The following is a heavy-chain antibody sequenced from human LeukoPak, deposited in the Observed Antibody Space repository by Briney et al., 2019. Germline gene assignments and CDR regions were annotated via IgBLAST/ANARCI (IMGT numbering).Heavy chain of an antibody. Sequence: ASVKVSCKASGYTFTSYAISWVRQAPGQGLEWMGGIIPIFGTANYAQKFQGRVTITADESTSTAYMELSSLRSEDTAVYYCARDSAAAGTALYWYFDLWGRGTLVTVSS. CDR1: GYTFTSYA. J-gene: IGHJ2*01. D-gene: IGHD6-13*01. CDR2: IIPIFGTA. V-gene: IGHV1-69*13. CDR3: ARDSAAAGTALYWYFDL.